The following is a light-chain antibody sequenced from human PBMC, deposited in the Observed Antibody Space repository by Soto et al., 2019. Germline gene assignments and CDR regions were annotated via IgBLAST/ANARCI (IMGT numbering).Light chain of an antibody. J-gene: IGLJ1*01. CDR3: SSHTTYSTRI. V-gene: IGLV2-14*01. CDR1: SSDIGSYNY. CDR2: EVS. Sequence: QSVLTQPASVSGSPGQSIAISCTGTSSDIGSYNYVSWCQQHPGKAPKLIIHEVSNRPSGISDHFSGSKSGNTASLTISGLQADDEADYYCSSHTTYSTRIFGTGTKLTVL.